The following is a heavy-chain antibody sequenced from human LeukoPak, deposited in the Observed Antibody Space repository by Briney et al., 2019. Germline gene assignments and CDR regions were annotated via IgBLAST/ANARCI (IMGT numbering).Heavy chain of an antibody. D-gene: IGHD2-2*01. CDR2: ITWNGGGT. Sequence: QPGGSLRLSCAASGFSFDEYSMHWVRQAPGKGLEWVSLITWNGGGTSYADSVKSRFTISRDNKKSSLFLQMHSLRTEDTAFYFCVKDGLQYCTSTSCYEFQSWGQGTLVTVSS. CDR3: VKDGLQYCTSTSCYEFQS. J-gene: IGHJ4*02. CDR1: GFSFDEYS. V-gene: IGHV3-43*01.